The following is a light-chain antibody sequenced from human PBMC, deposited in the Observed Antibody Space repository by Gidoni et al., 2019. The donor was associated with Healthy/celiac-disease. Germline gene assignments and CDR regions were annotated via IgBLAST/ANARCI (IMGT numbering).Light chain of an antibody. CDR3: QQYNSYKVT. CDR2: KAS. V-gene: IGKV1-5*03. CDR1: QSSSSW. J-gene: IGKJ5*01. Sequence: DIHMTQSPSTMLASAGDRVIITCRASQSSSSWLDWYQQKPGKAPKLLIYKASSLESGVPSRFSGSGSGTEFTLTISSLQPDDFATYYCQQYNSYKVTFGQGTRLEIK.